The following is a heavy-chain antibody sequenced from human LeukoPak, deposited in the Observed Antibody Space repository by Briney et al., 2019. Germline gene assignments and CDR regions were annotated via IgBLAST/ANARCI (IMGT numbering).Heavy chain of an antibody. CDR1: GFFVSNNY. V-gene: IGHV4-4*07. CDR3: AREEIVVVPAAIVFVNWFDP. CDR2: IYTSGST. D-gene: IGHD2-2*01. J-gene: IGHJ5*02. Sequence: GSLRLSCAASGFFVSNNYMSWIRQPAGKGLEWIGRIYTSGSTNYNPSLKSRVTISVDTSKNQFSLKLSSVTAADTAVYYCAREEIVVVPAAIVFVNWFDPWGQGTLVTVSS.